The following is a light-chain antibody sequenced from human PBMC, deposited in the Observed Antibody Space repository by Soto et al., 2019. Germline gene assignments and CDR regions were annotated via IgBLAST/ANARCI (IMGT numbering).Light chain of an antibody. CDR1: SSDVGSYNL. V-gene: IGLV2-23*03. J-gene: IGLJ2*01. CDR3: CSYVGSSNLVV. Sequence: QSALTQPASVSGSPGQSITISCTGTSSDVGSYNLVSWYQQHPGKAPKLMIYEGSKRPSGVSNRFSGSKSGNTASLTISGLQDEDEADYYCCSYVGSSNLVVFGGGTKLTVL. CDR2: EGS.